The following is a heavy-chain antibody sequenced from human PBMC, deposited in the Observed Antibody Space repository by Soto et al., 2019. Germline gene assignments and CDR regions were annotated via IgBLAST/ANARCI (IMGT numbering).Heavy chain of an antibody. CDR2: ISSSSSYI. CDR1: GFTFSSYS. Sequence: GGSLRLSCAASGFTFSSYSMNWVRQAPGKGLEWVSSISSSSSYIYYADSVKGRFTISRDNAKNSLYLQMNSLRAEDTAVYYCACGSPDINPITGTVQYYYYYYMDVWGKGTTVTVSS. CDR3: ACGSPDINPITGTVQYYYYYYMDV. J-gene: IGHJ6*03. V-gene: IGHV3-21*01. D-gene: IGHD1-20*01.